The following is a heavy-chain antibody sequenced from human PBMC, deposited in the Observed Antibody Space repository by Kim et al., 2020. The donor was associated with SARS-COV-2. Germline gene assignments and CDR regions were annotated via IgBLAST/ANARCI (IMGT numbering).Heavy chain of an antibody. D-gene: IGHD4-4*01. Sequence: YAQGFTGRFVFPLDTSVSTAYLQISSLKAEDTAVYYCARTYSNFGYNWFDPWGQGTLVTVSS. J-gene: IGHJ5*02. V-gene: IGHV7-4-1*02. CDR3: ARTYSNFGYNWFDP.